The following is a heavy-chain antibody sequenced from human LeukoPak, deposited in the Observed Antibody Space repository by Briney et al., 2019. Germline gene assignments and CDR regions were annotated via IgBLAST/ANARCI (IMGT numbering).Heavy chain of an antibody. V-gene: IGHV1-18*01. CDR2: ISADNGNT. Sequence: ASVKVSCKASGYTFTSYGISWVRQAPAQGLGQMGWISADNGNTNYAQKLQGRVTMTTDTTTSTAYMELRSLRSDDTAVYYCARVGEWELHDYWGQGTLVTVSS. J-gene: IGHJ4*02. CDR1: GYTFTSYG. D-gene: IGHD1-26*01. CDR3: ARVGEWELHDY.